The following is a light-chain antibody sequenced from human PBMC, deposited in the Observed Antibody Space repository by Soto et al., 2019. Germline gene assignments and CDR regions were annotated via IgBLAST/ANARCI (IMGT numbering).Light chain of an antibody. CDR1: QSVHNF. CDR3: QQRSNGTPIK. Sequence: THTVSTLSFSKLDLLARSFHSSQSVHNFLAWYQQKPGQAPRLLIYGASTRAAGIQARFSGSGSGTDFTLTISSLEPEDFADYYFQQRSNGTPIKFGQGTRLEIK. CDR2: GAS. V-gene: IGKV3-11*01. J-gene: IGKJ5*01.